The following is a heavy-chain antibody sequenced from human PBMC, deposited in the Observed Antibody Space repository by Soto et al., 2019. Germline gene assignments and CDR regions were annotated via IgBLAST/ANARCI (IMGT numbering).Heavy chain of an antibody. Sequence: SETLSLTCTVSGGSISSSSYYWGGIRQPPGKGLEWIGSIYYSGSTYYNPSLKSRVTISVDTSKNQFSLKLSSVTAADTAVYYCASGRQYYDILTGSWLYYYGMDVWGQGTTVTVSS. V-gene: IGHV4-39*01. CDR2: IYYSGST. CDR1: GGSISSSSYY. J-gene: IGHJ6*02. D-gene: IGHD3-9*01. CDR3: ASGRQYYDILTGSWLYYYGMDV.